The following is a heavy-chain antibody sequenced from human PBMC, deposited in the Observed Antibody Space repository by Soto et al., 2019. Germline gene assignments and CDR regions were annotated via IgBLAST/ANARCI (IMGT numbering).Heavy chain of an antibody. Sequence: SETLSLTCTVSGGSVSTGNYNWSWVRQTPGKVLEWIGNIFFTGSTHYNPSLTSRVTISVDTSKDQFSLELRSVTAADTAVYYCARDGHGMDVWGQGTTVTVSS. V-gene: IGHV4-61*01. J-gene: IGHJ6*02. CDR1: GGSVSTGNYN. CDR2: IFFTGST. CDR3: ARDGHGMDV.